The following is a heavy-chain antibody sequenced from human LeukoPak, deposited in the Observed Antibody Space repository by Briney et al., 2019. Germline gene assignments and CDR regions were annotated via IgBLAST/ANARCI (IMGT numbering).Heavy chain of an antibody. J-gene: IGHJ4*02. CDR2: INGGGDNA. Sequence: GGSLRLSCAASGFTFSNYAMTWLRQAPGKGLECVSGINGGGDNAYYTNSVKGRFTISRDNSKNTLYLQMNSPRAEDTAVYYCAKTNGYFDSWGQGTLVTVSS. V-gene: IGHV3-23*01. CDR1: GFTFSNYA. CDR3: AKTNGYFDS.